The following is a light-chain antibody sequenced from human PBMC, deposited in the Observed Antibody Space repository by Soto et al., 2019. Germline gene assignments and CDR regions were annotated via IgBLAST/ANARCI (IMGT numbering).Light chain of an antibody. CDR2: DVS. J-gene: IGLJ1*01. CDR3: KSFTPSSTYA. V-gene: IGLV2-14*01. Sequence: QSVLTQPASVSGSPGQSIAISCIGTSSDIGSYNYVSWYQQHPGKAPKLMIYDVSNRPSGVSDRFSGSKSGNTASLTISGLQAEDEADYYCKSFTPSSTYAFGPGTKFTVL. CDR1: SSDIGSYNY.